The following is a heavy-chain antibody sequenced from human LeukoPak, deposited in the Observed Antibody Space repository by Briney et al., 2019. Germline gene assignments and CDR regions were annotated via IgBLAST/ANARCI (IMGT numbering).Heavy chain of an antibody. D-gene: IGHD2-2*02. CDR3: ARDKRPGAGVPAAIPFDY. CDR1: GYTFTSYD. CDR2: INPSGGST. V-gene: IGHV1-46*01. J-gene: IGHJ4*02. Sequence: GASVKVSCKASGYTFTSYDINWVRQATGQGLEWMGIINPSGGSTSYAQKFQGRVTMTRDTSTSTVYMELSSLRSEDTAVYYCARDKRPGAGVPAAIPFDYWGQGTLVTVSS.